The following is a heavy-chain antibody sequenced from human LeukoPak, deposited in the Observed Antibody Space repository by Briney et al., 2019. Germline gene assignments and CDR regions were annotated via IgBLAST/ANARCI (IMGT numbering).Heavy chain of an antibody. J-gene: IGHJ2*01. CDR2: ISHNGSSK. Sequence: GGSLRLSCAASGFVFGDYAMHWVRQAPGKGLEWAALISHNGSSKYYADSVRGRFTISRDNSNTLYLEMNSLRPEDTAVFYCTRGRSPDYWYFDLWGRGTPVTVSS. CDR3: TRGRSPDYWYFDL. CDR1: GFVFGDYA. V-gene: IGHV3-30-3*01.